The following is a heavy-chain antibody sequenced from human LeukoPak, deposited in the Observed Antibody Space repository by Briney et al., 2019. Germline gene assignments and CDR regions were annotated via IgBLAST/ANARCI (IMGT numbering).Heavy chain of an antibody. D-gene: IGHD1-26*01. V-gene: IGHV3-21*01. CDR3: ARWGYSGTSRDGFDI. Sequence: GGSLRLSCAASGFTLSSHNMNWVRQAPGKGLEWVSSISSSDTYIYYADSVKGRFTISRDNAKNSLYLQMNSLRAEDTAVYYCARWGYSGTSRDGFDIWGQGTMVTVSS. CDR2: ISSSDTYI. J-gene: IGHJ3*02. CDR1: GFTLSSHN.